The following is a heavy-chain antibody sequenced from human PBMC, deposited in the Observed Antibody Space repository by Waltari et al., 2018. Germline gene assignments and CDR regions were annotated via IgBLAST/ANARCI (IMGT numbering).Heavy chain of an antibody. CDR1: GGSISSSSYY. D-gene: IGHD2-2*01. CDR2: IYYSGST. Sequence: QLQLQESVPGLVKPSETLSLTCPVSGGSISSSSYYWGWIRQPPGKGLEWIGSIYYSGSTYYNPSLKSRVTISVDTSKNQFSLKLSSVTAADTAVYYCARAGVPGSSVFFDYWGQGTLVTVSS. J-gene: IGHJ4*02. V-gene: IGHV4-39*07. CDR3: ARAGVPGSSVFFDY.